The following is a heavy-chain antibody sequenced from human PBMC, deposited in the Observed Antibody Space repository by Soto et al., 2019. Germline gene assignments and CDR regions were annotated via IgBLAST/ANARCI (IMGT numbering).Heavy chain of an antibody. J-gene: IGHJ3*02. V-gene: IGHV1-69*01. D-gene: IGHD3-22*01. CDR2: IIPIFGTA. CDR1: GGTFSSYA. Sequence: QVQLVQSGAEVKKPGSSVKVSCTASGGTFSSYAISWVRQAPGQGLEWMGGIIPIFGTANYAQKFQGRVTITADESTSTAYMELSSLRSEDTAVYYCARVGYYDSSGYNSHAFDIWGQGTMVTVSS. CDR3: ARVGYYDSSGYNSHAFDI.